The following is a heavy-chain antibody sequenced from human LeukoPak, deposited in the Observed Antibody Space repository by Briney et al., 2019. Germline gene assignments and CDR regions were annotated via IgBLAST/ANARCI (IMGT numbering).Heavy chain of an antibody. J-gene: IGHJ3*02. CDR2: ISSSGTPI. V-gene: IGHV3-48*03. Sequence: GGSLRLSCAASGFTFSSDEMNWVRQAPGKGLEWVSYISSSGTPIYYADSVKGRFTISRDNAKNSLYLQMNSLRAEDTAVYYCARGGYCSSSVCYSLNAFDIWGQGTMFTVSS. CDR1: GFTFSSDE. D-gene: IGHD2-2*01. CDR3: ARGGYCSSSVCYSLNAFDI.